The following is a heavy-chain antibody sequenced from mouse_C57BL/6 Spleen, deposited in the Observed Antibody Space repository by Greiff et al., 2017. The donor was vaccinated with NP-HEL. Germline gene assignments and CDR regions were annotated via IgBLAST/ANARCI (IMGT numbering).Heavy chain of an antibody. CDR1: GFSFNTYA. J-gene: IGHJ4*01. D-gene: IGHD1-1*01. CDR3: VRQGYYYGYYYAMDY. Sequence: EVMLVESGGGLVQPKGSLKLSCAASGFSFNTYAMNWVRQAPGKGLEWVARIRSKSNNYATYYADSVKDRFTISRDDSESMLYLQMNNLKTEDTAMYYCVRQGYYYGYYYAMDYWGQGTSVTVSS. V-gene: IGHV10-1*01. CDR2: IRSKSNNYAT.